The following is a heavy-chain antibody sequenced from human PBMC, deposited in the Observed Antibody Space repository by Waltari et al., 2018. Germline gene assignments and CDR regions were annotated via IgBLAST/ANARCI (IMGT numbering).Heavy chain of an antibody. CDR3: SRGRGGYRFGSFDL. J-gene: IGHJ3*01. D-gene: IGHD5-12*01. CDR2: LNPNGGTA. CDR1: AYTLDSFY. Sequence: QVQLVQSGAEVKKPGASVRISCKASAYTLDSFYVNWVPQAPGQGLEWMGILNPNGGTATYAESLQGRVTMNRDKSTGTVYMELRSLRSDDTAVYYCSRGRGGYRFGSFDLWGQGTLVTVS. V-gene: IGHV1-46*02.